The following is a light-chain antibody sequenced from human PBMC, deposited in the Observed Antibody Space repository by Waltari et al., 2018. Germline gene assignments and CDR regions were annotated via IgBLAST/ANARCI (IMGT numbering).Light chain of an antibody. CDR1: QSVSSSY. J-gene: IGKJ1*01. CDR3: QQYGSSPWT. V-gene: IGKV3-20*01. Sequence: EIVLTQSPGTLSLSPGDRATLSCRASQSVSSSYLAGYQQKPGQAPRLLIYGASSRATGIPDRFSGSGSGTDFTLTISRLEPEDFAVYYCQQYGSSPWTFGQGTKVEIK. CDR2: GAS.